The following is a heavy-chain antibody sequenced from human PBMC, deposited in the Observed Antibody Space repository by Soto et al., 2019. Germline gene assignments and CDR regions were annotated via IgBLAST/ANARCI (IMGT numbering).Heavy chain of an antibody. CDR1: GFTFSNAW. D-gene: IGHD2-2*01. CDR3: TTALGYCSSTSCRTFDY. J-gene: IGHJ4*02. Sequence: EVQLVESGGGLVKPGGSLRLSCAASGFTFSNAWMSWVRQAPGKGLEWVGRIKSKTDGGTTDYAAPVKGRFTISRDDSKNTLDLPMNSRKTEDTAVYYCTTALGYCSSTSCRTFDYWGQGTLVTVSS. V-gene: IGHV3-15*01. CDR2: IKSKTDGGTT.